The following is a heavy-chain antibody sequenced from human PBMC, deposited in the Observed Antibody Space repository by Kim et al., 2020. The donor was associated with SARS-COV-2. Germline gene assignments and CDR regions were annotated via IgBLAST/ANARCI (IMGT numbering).Heavy chain of an antibody. CDR3: ARDWGGDYSSSSSSYYYGMDV. J-gene: IGHJ6*02. CDR2: INPSGGST. Sequence: ASVKVSCKASGYTFTSYYMHWVRQAPGQGLEWMGIINPSGGSTSYAQKFQGRVTMTRDTSTSTVYMELSSLRSEDTAVYYCARDWGGDYSSSSSSYYYGMDVWGQGTTVTVSS. V-gene: IGHV1-46*01. CDR1: GYTFTSYY. D-gene: IGHD6-6*01.